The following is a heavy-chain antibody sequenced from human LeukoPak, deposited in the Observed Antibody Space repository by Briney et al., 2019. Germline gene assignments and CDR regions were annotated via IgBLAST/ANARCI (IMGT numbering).Heavy chain of an antibody. CDR1: GDSISSNYYY. J-gene: IGHJ4*02. V-gene: IGHV4-39*07. Sequence: SETLSLTCSVSGDSISSNYYYWGWIRQPPGKGLEWIGSINYSGSTHYHPSLKSRVTISVDTSKNQFSLKLSSVTAADTAVYYCARRGYSYGLYYFDYWGQGTLVTVSS. D-gene: IGHD5-18*01. CDR2: INYSGST. CDR3: ARRGYSYGLYYFDY.